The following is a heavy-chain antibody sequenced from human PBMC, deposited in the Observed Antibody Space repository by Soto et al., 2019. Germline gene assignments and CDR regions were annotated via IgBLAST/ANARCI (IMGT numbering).Heavy chain of an antibody. CDR2: ISYDGSNK. D-gene: IGHD3-22*01. Sequence: QVQLVESGGGVVQPGRSLRLSCAASGFTFSSYGMHWVRQAPGKGLEWVAVISYDGSNKYYADSVKGRFTISRDNSKNTLYLQMNSLRAEGTAVYYCAKQKYDSSGYSDAFDIWGQGTMVTVSS. CDR1: GFTFSSYG. J-gene: IGHJ3*02. V-gene: IGHV3-30*18. CDR3: AKQKYDSSGYSDAFDI.